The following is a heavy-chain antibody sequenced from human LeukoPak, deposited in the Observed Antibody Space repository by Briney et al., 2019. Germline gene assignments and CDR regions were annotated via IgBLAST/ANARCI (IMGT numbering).Heavy chain of an antibody. CDR3: ARSGPYYYHYMDV. D-gene: IGHD3-10*01. V-gene: IGHV4-38-2*02. J-gene: IGHJ6*03. Sequence: SETLSLTCTVSGYSITRGYYWDWIRQPPGKGLEWIGSIYHSGSTYYNPSLKSRVVISVDTSKNQFSLKLNSVIAADTAVYYCARSGPYYYHYMDVWGKGTTVTVSS. CDR2: IYHSGST. CDR1: GYSITRGYY.